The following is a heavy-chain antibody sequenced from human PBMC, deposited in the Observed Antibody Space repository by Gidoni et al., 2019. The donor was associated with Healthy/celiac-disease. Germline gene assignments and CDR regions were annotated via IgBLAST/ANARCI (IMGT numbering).Heavy chain of an antibody. CDR3: ARVHCSGGSCLFYDAFDI. Sequence: QVQLVESGGGVVQPGRSLKLSCAASGFTFSSYARHWVRQAPGKGLEWVAVISYDGSNKYYADSVKGRFTISRDNSKNTLYLQMNSLRAEDTAVYYCARVHCSGGSCLFYDAFDIWGQGTMVTVSS. J-gene: IGHJ3*02. D-gene: IGHD2-15*01. CDR1: GFTFSSYA. CDR2: ISYDGSNK. V-gene: IGHV3-30-3*01.